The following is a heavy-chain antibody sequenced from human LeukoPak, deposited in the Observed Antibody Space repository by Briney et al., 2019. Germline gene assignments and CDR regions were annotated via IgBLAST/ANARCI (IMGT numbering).Heavy chain of an antibody. J-gene: IGHJ3*02. V-gene: IGHV4-59*01. CDR3: ARRRGGQFDWLLYVGEAFDI. CDR1: GGSISTYY. D-gene: IGHD3-9*01. Sequence: SETLSLTCTVSGGSISTYYWSWIRQSPGKGLEWIGYICYSGSTNYNPSLKSRVTISVDTSKNQFSLKLTSVTAADTAVYYCARRRGGQFDWLLYVGEAFDIWGQGTMVTVS. CDR2: ICYSGST.